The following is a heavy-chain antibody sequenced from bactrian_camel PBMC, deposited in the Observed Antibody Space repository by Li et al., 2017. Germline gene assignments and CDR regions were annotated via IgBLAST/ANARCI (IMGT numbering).Heavy chain of an antibody. CDR3: AAKRSQTSLYCNTGRMVGSYAY. CDR1: GGTYSHYRAYC. D-gene: IGHD1*01. J-gene: IGHJ4*01. V-gene: IGHV3S54*01. Sequence: HVQLVESGGSLVQPGGSLRLSCAASGGTYSHYRAYCMGWFRQVPGKQREGVAAIYTGDGATYYADSVKGRFTISQDNAKNVMSLEMNDLKPDDTAMYYCAAKRSQTSLYCNTGRMVGSYAYWGQGTQVTVS. CDR2: IYTGDGAT.